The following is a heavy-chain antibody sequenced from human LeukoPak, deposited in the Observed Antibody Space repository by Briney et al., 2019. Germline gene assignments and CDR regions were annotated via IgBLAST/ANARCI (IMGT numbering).Heavy chain of an antibody. CDR2: IKQDGREK. V-gene: IGHV3-7*01. J-gene: IGHJ3*02. Sequence: PGGSLRLSCAASGFTFSSYWMSWVRQAPGKGLEWVANIKQDGREKYYVDSVKGRFTISRDNAKNSLYLPMNSLRAEDTAVYYCARALRGYSPDAFDIWGQGTMVTVSS. CDR3: ARALRGYSPDAFDI. CDR1: GFTFSSYW. D-gene: IGHD5-18*01.